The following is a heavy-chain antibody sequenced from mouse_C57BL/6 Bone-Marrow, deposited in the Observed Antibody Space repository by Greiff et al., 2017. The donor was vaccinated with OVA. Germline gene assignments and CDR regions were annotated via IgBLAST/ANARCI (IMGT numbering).Heavy chain of an antibody. V-gene: IGHV5-6*02. CDR3: ASLGGFAY. CDR1: GFTFSSYG. J-gene: IGHJ3*01. Sequence: DVKLVESGGDLVKPGGSLKLSCAASGFTFSSYGMSWVRQTPDKRLEWVATISSGGSYTYYPDSVKGRFTISRDNAKNTLYLQMSSLKSEDTAMYYCASLGGFAYWGQGTLVTVSA. CDR2: ISSGGSYT. D-gene: IGHD3-3*01.